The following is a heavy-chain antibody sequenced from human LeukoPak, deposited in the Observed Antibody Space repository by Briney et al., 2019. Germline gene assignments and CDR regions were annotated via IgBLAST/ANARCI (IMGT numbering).Heavy chain of an antibody. Sequence: KPGGSLRLSCAASGFTFSDYYMSWIRQAPGKGLEWVSYISSSGSTIYYADSVKGRFTISRDNAKNSLYLQMNSLRAEDTAVYYCARNRPTYSSGWYGPEYFQHWGQGTLVTVSS. CDR3: ARNRPTYSSGWYGPEYFQH. J-gene: IGHJ1*01. V-gene: IGHV3-11*01. CDR2: ISSSGSTI. CDR1: GFTFSDYY. D-gene: IGHD6-19*01.